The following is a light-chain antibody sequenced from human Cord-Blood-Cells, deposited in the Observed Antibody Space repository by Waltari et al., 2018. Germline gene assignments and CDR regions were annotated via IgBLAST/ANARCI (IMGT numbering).Light chain of an antibody. CDR3: QQSYSTPYT. V-gene: IGKV1-39*01. CDR2: AAS. J-gene: IGKJ2*01. Sequence: DIQMTQSPSSLSASVGDRVPITCRASQGISSYLNWYQQKPGKAPKLLIYAASSLQSGVPSRFSGSGSGTDFTLTISSLQPEDFATYYCQQSYSTPYTFGQGTKLEIK. CDR1: QGISSY.